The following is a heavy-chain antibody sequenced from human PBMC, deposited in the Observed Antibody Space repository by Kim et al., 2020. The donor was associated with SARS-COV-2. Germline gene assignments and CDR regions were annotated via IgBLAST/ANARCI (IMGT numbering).Heavy chain of an antibody. V-gene: IGHV3-72*01. CDR3: ARRHLWFGAWGMDV. CDR2: TRNKANSYTT. D-gene: IGHD3-10*01. Sequence: GGSLRLSCAASGFSFSDHYMDWVRQAPGKGLEWVARTRNKANSYTTEYIASVRNRFTISRDDSKSSLYLQMNSLKTEDTAVYYCARRHLWFGAWGMDVWRQGTTDTVSS. J-gene: IGHJ6*02. CDR1: GFSFSDHY.